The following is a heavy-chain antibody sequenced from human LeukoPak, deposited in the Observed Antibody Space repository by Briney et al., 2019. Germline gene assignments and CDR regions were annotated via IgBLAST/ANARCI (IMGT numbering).Heavy chain of an antibody. CDR3: ARGWPPISY. V-gene: IGHV3-48*03. CDR1: GFTFSSYE. CDR2: ISRSGTTT. J-gene: IGHJ4*02. Sequence: PGGSLRLSCAASGFTFSSYEMNWVRQAPGRGLEWVSHISRSGTTTYYADSVKGRFTISRDNAKNSLYLQMNSLRAEDTAVYYCARGWPPISYWGQGSLVTVSS. D-gene: IGHD2-15*01.